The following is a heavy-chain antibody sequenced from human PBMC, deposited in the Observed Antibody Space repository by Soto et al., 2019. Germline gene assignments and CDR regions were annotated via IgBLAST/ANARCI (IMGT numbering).Heavy chain of an antibody. CDR1: RFTFRSYG. CDR3: AKDGILDSSGHYYYFDY. V-gene: IGHV3-30*18. Sequence: ESGGGVVQPGRSLRLSCAASRFTFRSYGMHWVRQAPGKGLEWVAVISSDGTNKYYVDSVKGRFTISRDNSRNTLYLQMNSPRPEDTAVYYCAKDGILDSSGHYYYFDYWGQGTLVTVSS. D-gene: IGHD3-22*01. CDR2: ISSDGTNK. J-gene: IGHJ4*02.